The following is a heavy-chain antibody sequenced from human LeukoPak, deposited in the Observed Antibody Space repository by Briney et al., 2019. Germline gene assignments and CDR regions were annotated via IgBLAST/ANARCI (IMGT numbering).Heavy chain of an antibody. CDR3: ARVPWLFGAFDI. CDR2: ISYDGSNK. Sequence: GGSLRLSCAASGFTFSSYAMHWVRQAPGKGLEWVAVISYDGSNKYYADSVKGRFTISRDNAKNSLYLQMNSLRAEDTAVYYCARVPWLFGAFDIWGQGTMVTVSS. V-gene: IGHV3-30*04. J-gene: IGHJ3*02. D-gene: IGHD3-16*01. CDR1: GFTFSSYA.